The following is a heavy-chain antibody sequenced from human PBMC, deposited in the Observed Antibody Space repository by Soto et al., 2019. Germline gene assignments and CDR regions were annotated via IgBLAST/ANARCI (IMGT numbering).Heavy chain of an antibody. V-gene: IGHV1-69*01. D-gene: IGHD3-22*01. CDR1: GGTFSSYA. CDR3: ARVSYYYDSSGYYRTSPYDYYGMDV. Sequence: QVQLVQSGAEVKKPGSSVKVSCKASGGTFSSYAISWVRQATGQGLEWMGGIIPIFGTANYAQKFQGRVTIPADESTSTAYRELSSLRSEDTAVYYCARVSYYYDSSGYYRTSPYDYYGMDVWGQGTTVTVAS. J-gene: IGHJ6*02. CDR2: IIPIFGTA.